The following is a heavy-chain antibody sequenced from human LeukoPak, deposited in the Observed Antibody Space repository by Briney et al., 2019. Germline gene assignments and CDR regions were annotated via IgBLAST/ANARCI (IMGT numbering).Heavy chain of an antibody. J-gene: IGHJ5*02. Sequence: ASVKVSCKASRYTFTSYYMHWVRQAPGQGLEWMGIINPSGGSTSYAQKFQGRVTMTRDTSTSTVYMELSSLRSEDTAVYYCARARSRSSTSVNWFDPWGQGTLVTVS. CDR1: RYTFTSYY. CDR2: INPSGGST. D-gene: IGHD2-2*01. CDR3: ARARSRSSTSVNWFDP. V-gene: IGHV1-46*01.